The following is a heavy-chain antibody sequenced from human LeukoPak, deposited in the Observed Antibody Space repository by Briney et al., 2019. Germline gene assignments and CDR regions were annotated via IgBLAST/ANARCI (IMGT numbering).Heavy chain of an antibody. CDR2: INHSGST. Sequence: SETLSLTCAVYGGSFSGYYWSWIRQPPGKGLEWIGEINHSGSTNYNPSLKSRVTISVDTSKNQFSLKLSSVTAADTAVYYCARDRSSSWFFDYWGQEPWSPSPQ. V-gene: IGHV4-34*01. CDR3: ARDRSSSWFFDY. J-gene: IGHJ4*01. D-gene: IGHD6-13*01. CDR1: GGSFSGYY.